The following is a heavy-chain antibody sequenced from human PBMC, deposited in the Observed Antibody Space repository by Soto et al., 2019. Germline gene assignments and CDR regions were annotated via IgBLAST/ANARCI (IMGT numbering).Heavy chain of an antibody. Sequence: SETLSLTCTVSGGSISSGGYYWSWIRQHPGKGLEWIGYIYYSGSTYYNPSLKSRVTISVDTSKNQFSLKLSSVTAADTAVYYCARGYSSSAGIWGQRTLVTVSS. CDR2: IYYSGST. D-gene: IGHD6-6*01. V-gene: IGHV4-31*03. CDR1: GGSISSGGYY. CDR3: ARGYSSSAGI. J-gene: IGHJ4*02.